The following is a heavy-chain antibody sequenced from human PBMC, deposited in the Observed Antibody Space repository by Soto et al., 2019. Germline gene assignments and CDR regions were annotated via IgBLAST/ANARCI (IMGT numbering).Heavy chain of an antibody. V-gene: IGHV3-23*01. Sequence: LRLSCVASGFTFSSYSMSWVRQAPGKGLEWVSGFRSGGDDGTTYYADSVKGRFTISRDNSKNTLFLQMNSLRAEDTAIYYCAKKVNSGPGSQYFDYWGQGTLVTVSS. J-gene: IGHJ4*02. D-gene: IGHD3-10*01. CDR3: AKKVNSGPGSQYFDY. CDR2: FRSGGDDGTT. CDR1: GFTFSSYS.